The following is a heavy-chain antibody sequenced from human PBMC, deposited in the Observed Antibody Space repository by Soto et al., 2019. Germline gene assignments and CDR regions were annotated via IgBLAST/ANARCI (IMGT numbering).Heavy chain of an antibody. CDR2: INAGNGNT. Sequence: GASVKVSCKASGYTFTSYAMHWVRQAPGQRLEWMGWINAGNGNTKYSQKFQGRVTITRDTSASTAYMELSSLRSEDTAVYYCARDKRDLRFLEWSYHFDFWGQGTLVTVSS. J-gene: IGHJ4*02. CDR3: ARDKRDLRFLEWSYHFDF. D-gene: IGHD3-3*01. CDR1: GYTFTSYA. V-gene: IGHV1-3*01.